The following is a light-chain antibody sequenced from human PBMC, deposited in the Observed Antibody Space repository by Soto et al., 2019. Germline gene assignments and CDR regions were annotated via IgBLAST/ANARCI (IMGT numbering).Light chain of an antibody. CDR1: ESIRTW. CDR2: DAS. CDR3: QRYNNYPRT. V-gene: IGKV1-5*01. Sequence: DIQMTQSPSTLSASIGDRVTITCRASESIRTWLAWYQHKPGKAPKFLIYDASTLESGVPSRFSGSGSGTEFTLTISSLQPDDFATYYCQRYNNYPRTFGQGTKVEIK. J-gene: IGKJ1*01.